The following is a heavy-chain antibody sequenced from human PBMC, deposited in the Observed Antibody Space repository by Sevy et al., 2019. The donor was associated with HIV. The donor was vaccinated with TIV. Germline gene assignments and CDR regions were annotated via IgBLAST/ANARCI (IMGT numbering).Heavy chain of an antibody. V-gene: IGHV3-15*01. Sequence: GGSLRLSCAASGFTFSNAWMSWVRQAPGKGLEWVGRIKSKTDGGTTDYAAPVKGRLTISREDSKKTLYLQMNSLKTEETAVYYCTTEEGITGTTVQNNYYYMDVWGKWTTVTVSS. J-gene: IGHJ6*03. CDR3: TTEEGITGTTVQNNYYYMDV. D-gene: IGHD1-7*01. CDR1: GFTFSNAW. CDR2: IKSKTDGGTT.